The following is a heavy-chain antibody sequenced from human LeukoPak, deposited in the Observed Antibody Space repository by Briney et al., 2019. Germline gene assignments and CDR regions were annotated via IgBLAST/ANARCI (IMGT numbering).Heavy chain of an antibody. Sequence: ASVKVSCKASGYSFVGYGITWVRQAPGQGLEWMGWFNPENGNTNYAQKVQGRVTMTADTSTSTSYMELRSLRSDDTAVYYCARDLPGSGRRAFDIWGQGTMVTVSS. D-gene: IGHD3-10*01. CDR2: FNPENGNT. V-gene: IGHV1-18*01. CDR3: ARDLPGSGRRAFDI. J-gene: IGHJ3*02. CDR1: GYSFVGYG.